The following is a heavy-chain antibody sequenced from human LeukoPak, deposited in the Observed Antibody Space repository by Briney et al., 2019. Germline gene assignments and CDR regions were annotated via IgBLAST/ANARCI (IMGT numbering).Heavy chain of an antibody. D-gene: IGHD6-13*01. CDR2: IIPIFGTA. CDR3: ARDFSSWYVRPHTGFDY. CDR1: GGTFSSYA. Sequence: GASVKVSCKASGGTFSSYAISWVRQAPGQGLEWMGGIIPIFGTANYAQKFQGRVTITADESTSTAYMELSSLRSEDTAVYYCARDFSSWYVRPHTGFDYWGQGTLVTVSS. V-gene: IGHV1-69*13. J-gene: IGHJ4*02.